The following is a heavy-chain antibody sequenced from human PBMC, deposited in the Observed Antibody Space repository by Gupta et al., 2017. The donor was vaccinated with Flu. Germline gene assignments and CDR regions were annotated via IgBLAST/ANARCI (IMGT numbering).Heavy chain of an antibody. CDR1: GGSISSGGHY. CDR3: ASSTIVGVVGYFDY. Sequence: QVHLQESGPGLVKPSQTLSLTCTVSGGSISSGGHYWNWIRQHPGKGLEWIGHIHYSGSTYYNPSLKSRVTISVDTSKNQFSLKLNSVTAADTAVYYCASSTIVGVVGYFDYWGQGSLVTVSS. V-gene: IGHV4-31*03. CDR2: IHYSGST. J-gene: IGHJ4*02. D-gene: IGHD3-3*01.